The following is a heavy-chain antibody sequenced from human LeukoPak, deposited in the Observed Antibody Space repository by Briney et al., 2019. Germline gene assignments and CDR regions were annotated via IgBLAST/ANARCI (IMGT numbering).Heavy chain of an antibody. V-gene: IGHV3-7*01. J-gene: IGHJ4*02. D-gene: IGHD6-19*01. Sequence: GGSLRLSCAASGFTFITYWMSWVRQAPGKGLEWVANIKQDGSEKYYVDSVEGRFTISRDNAKNSLYLQMNSLRAEDTAVYYCARDPLKSYSSGWYQGYFDYWGQGTLVTVSS. CDR3: ARDPLKSYSSGWYQGYFDY. CDR1: GFTFITYW. CDR2: IKQDGSEK.